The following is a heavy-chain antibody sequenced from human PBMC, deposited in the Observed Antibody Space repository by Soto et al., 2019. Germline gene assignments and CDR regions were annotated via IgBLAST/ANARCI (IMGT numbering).Heavy chain of an antibody. D-gene: IGHD1-26*01. CDR3: ARDPSRGSEWARYLDL. CDR1: GFSFSNYA. CDR2: ISGSSSNI. Sequence: EVQLVESGGGLVQSGGSLRLSCAASGFSFSNYAMDWVRQAPGKGLEWVSYISGSSSNIRYADSVKGRFTISRDNAKSSVYLQMNSLRADDTAVYYCARDPSRGSEWARYLDLWGRGTLVTVPS. V-gene: IGHV3-48*01. J-gene: IGHJ2*01.